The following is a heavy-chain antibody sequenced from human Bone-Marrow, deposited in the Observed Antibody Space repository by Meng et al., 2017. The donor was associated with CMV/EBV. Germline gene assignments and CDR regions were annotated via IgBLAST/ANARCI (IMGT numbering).Heavy chain of an antibody. CDR3: ARVGVDTAMGHFDY. D-gene: IGHD5-18*01. CDR2: IYYSGST. CDR1: GGSISSYY. J-gene: IGHJ4*02. Sequence: SETLSLTCTVSGGSISSYYWSWIRQPPGKGLEWIGYIYYSGSTNYNPSLKSRVTISVDTSKNQFSLKLSSVTAADTAVYYCARVGVDTAMGHFDYWGQGTLVTVSS. V-gene: IGHV4-59*01.